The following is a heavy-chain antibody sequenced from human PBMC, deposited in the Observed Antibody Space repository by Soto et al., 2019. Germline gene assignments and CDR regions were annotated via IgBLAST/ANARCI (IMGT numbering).Heavy chain of an antibody. CDR1: GGTFSSYA. D-gene: IGHD3-22*01. Sequence: VKVSCKASGGTFSSYAISWVRQAPGQGLEWMGGIIPIFGTANYAQKFQGRVTITADESTSTAYMELSSLRSEDTAVYYCLVVITTYDAFDVWGQGTMVTVSS. J-gene: IGHJ3*01. CDR2: IIPIFGTA. V-gene: IGHV1-69*13. CDR3: LVVITTYDAFDV.